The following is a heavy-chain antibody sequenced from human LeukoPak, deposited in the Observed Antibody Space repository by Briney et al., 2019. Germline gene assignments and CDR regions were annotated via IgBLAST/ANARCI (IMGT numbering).Heavy chain of an antibody. CDR1: GGSFSGYY. CDR2: INHSGST. V-gene: IGHV4-34*01. CDR3: ARGVRNYYDTQKSFFDY. Sequence: PSETLSLTCAVYGGSFSGYYWSWIRQPPGKGLEWIGEINHSGSTNYNPSLKSRVTISVDTSKNQFSLKLSSVTAADTAVYYCARGVRNYYDTQKSFFDYWGQGTLVTVSS. J-gene: IGHJ4*02. D-gene: IGHD3-22*01.